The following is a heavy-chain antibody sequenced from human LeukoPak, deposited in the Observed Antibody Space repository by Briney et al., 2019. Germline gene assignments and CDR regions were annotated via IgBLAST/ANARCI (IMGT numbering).Heavy chain of an antibody. V-gene: IGHV1-69*10. D-gene: IGHD3-3*01. Sequence: ASVKVSCKASGGTFSDYALNWVRQAPGQGLEWMGVFIPILAAANSTQKFQGRVTITADISTNTVYMELSSLRSEDTAVYFCAGIPVFGVVLHQEPVWGKGTTVAVSS. J-gene: IGHJ6*04. CDR3: AGIPVFGVVLHQEPV. CDR2: FIPILAAA. CDR1: GGTFSDYA.